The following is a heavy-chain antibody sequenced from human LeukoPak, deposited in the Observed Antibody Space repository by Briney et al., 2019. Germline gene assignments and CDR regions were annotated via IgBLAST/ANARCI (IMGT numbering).Heavy chain of an antibody. D-gene: IGHD3-22*01. CDR1: GFTFSRYW. Sequence: TGGSLRLSCAASGFTFSRYWMSWVRQAPGKGLEWVANIKQDGSEKYYVDSVKGRFTISRDNAKNSLYLQMNSLSAEDTAVYYCARDYYPTSCYYGFYYWGQGTLVTVSS. CDR2: IKQDGSEK. V-gene: IGHV3-7*01. CDR3: ARDYYPTSCYYGFYY. J-gene: IGHJ4*02.